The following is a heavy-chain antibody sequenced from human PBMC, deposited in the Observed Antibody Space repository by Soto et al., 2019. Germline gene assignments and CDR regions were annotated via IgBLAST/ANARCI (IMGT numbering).Heavy chain of an antibody. CDR2: IWYDGSNK. CDR3: ARDPLHSVPPYFFDY. V-gene: IGHV3-33*01. D-gene: IGHD2-2*01. J-gene: IGHJ4*02. CDR1: GFTFSSYD. Sequence: PVGSLRLSCAASGFTFSSYDMHWVRQAPGKGLEWVAVIWYDGSNKYYADSVKGRFTISRDNSKNTLYLQMNSLRAEDTAVYYCARDPLHSVPPYFFDYWGKGTLVTVSS.